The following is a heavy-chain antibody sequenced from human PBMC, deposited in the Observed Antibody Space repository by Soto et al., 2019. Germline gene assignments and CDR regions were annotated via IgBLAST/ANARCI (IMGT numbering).Heavy chain of an antibody. CDR3: ARDERFLEWLLSHDAFDI. CDR1: GYTFTSYG. CDR2: ISAYNGNT. J-gene: IGHJ3*02. Sequence: ASVKVSCRASGYTFTSYGISWVRQAPGQGLEWMGWISAYNGNTNYAQKLQGRVTMTTDTSTSTAYMELRSLRSDDTAVYYCARDERFLEWLLSHDAFDIWGQGTMVTVSS. V-gene: IGHV1-18*01. D-gene: IGHD3-3*01.